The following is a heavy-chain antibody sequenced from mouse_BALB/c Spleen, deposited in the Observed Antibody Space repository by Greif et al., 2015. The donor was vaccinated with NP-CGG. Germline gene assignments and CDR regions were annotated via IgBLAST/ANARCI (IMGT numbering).Heavy chain of an antibody. D-gene: IGHD1-1*01. J-gene: IGHJ2*01. CDR3: ARERGYYGSRSKDYFDY. Sequence: VQRVESGAELVRPGTSVKVSCKASGYAFTNYLIEWVKQRPGQGLEWIGVINPGSGGTNYNEKFKGKATLTADKSSSTAYMQLSSLTSDDSAVYFCARERGYYGSRSKDYFDYWGQGTTLTVSS. CDR1: GYAFTNYL. CDR2: INPGSGGT. V-gene: IGHV1-54*03.